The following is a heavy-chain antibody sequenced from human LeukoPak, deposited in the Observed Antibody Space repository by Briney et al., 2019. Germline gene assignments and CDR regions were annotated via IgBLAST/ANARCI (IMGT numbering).Heavy chain of an antibody. CDR2: ISAYNGNT. CDR3: ARDLYYDSSGYFDY. Sequence: ASVKVSXKASGYTFTSYGISWVRQAPGQGLEWMGWISAYNGNTNYAQKLQGRVTMTTDTSTSTAYMELRSLRSDDTAVYYCARDLYYDSSGYFDYWGQGTLVTVSS. D-gene: IGHD3-22*01. J-gene: IGHJ4*02. CDR1: GYTFTSYG. V-gene: IGHV1-18*01.